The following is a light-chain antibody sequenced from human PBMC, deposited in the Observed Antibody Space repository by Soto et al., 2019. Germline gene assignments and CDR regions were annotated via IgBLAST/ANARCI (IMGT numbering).Light chain of an antibody. CDR3: QQYGSSPRALT. V-gene: IGKV3-20*01. Sequence: ELVLTHSPGTLSLYPGERATLSCRASQIVSSSYLAWYQQKPGQAPRLLIYGASSRATGIPDRFSGSGSGTDFTLTISRLEPEDFAVYYCQQYGSSPRALTFGGGTKVDIK. J-gene: IGKJ4*01. CDR1: QIVSSSY. CDR2: GAS.